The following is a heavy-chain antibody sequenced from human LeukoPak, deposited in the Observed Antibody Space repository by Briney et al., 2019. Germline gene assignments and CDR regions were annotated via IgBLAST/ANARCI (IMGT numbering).Heavy chain of an antibody. CDR1: AFTFSSYS. Sequence: GGSLILSCAAAAFTFSSYSMNCVRQAQGKGLEWDSSISSRSSYIFYAGSVEGRFTISRHNAKNSLYLQMNSLRAEDTSVYYCAIDRGYDFWSGLFDYWGQGTLVTVSS. D-gene: IGHD3-3*01. J-gene: IGHJ4*02. CDR2: ISSRSSYI. CDR3: AIDRGYDFWSGLFDY. V-gene: IGHV3-21*01.